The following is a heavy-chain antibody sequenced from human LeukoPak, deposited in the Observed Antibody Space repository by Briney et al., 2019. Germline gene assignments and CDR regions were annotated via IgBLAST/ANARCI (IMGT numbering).Heavy chain of an antibody. CDR1: GFTFTNYG. D-gene: IGHD6-13*01. CDR2: ITYDGYYK. CDR3: ARDSAIAAAGGYFDY. Sequence: GGSLRLSCAASGFTFTNYGMHWVRQAPGKGLEWVALITYDGYYKYYSDSVKGRFTISRDNSKNTLYLQMNSLRAEDTAVYYCARDSAIAAAGGYFDYWDQGTLVTVSS. J-gene: IGHJ4*02. V-gene: IGHV3-30*03.